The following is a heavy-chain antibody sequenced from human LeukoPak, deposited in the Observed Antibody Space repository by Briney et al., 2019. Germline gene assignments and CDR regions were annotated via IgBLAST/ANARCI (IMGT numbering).Heavy chain of an antibody. D-gene: IGHD3-22*01. CDR1: GGSISSGSYS. J-gene: IGHJ2*01. CDR3: ARGYDGSGYYYRNWYFDL. CDR2: IYTSGRT. V-gene: IGHV4-61*02. Sequence: SETLSLTCTVSGGSISSGSYSWSWIRQPAGKGLEWIGRIYTSGRTTYNPSLKSRVTISVDTSNNQFSLKLSSVTAADTAVYYCARGYDGSGYYYRNWYFDLWGRGTLVTVSS.